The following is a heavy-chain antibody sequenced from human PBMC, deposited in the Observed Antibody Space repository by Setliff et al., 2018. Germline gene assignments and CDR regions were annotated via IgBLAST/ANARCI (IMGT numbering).Heavy chain of an antibody. J-gene: IGHJ4*02. D-gene: IGHD5-18*01. V-gene: IGHV1-46*01. CDR3: ARAPLESGYYYDQGHYFDY. Sequence: GASVKASCKASGYTFTGYYMHWVRQAPGQGLEWMGIIDPSGDYTNYAQKFQGRVTMTRDTSTTTVYMELRSLRSDDTAVYYCARAPLESGYYYDQGHYFDYWGQGTLVTVSS. CDR1: GYTFTGYY. CDR2: IDPSGDYT.